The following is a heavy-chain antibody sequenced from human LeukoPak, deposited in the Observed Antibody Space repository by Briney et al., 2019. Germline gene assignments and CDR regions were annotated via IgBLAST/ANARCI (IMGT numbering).Heavy chain of an antibody. CDR3: AKDRPYISSWYGCSTP. J-gene: IGHJ5*02. CDR2: ISGSGGRT. Sequence: PGGSLRLSCGASGFIFSSYGMSWVRQAPGKGLEWVSAISGSGGRTYYADSVKGRFTISRDNSRNTLYLQMHSLRVEDTAVYYCAKDRPYISSWYGCSTPWGQGTLVTVSS. V-gene: IGHV3-23*01. CDR1: GFIFSSYG. D-gene: IGHD2-2*01.